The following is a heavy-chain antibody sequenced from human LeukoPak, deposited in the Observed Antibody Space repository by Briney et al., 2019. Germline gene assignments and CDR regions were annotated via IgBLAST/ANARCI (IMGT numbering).Heavy chain of an antibody. J-gene: IGHJ5*02. CDR1: GFSLTPSGVG. CDR2: IYWNDDK. Sequence: ESGPTLGKPTQTLTLTCTFSGFSLTPSGVGAGWIRQPPGKALDWLAVIYWNDDKRYSPSLRSRLTITKDTSKNQVVLTMTNMDPVDTATYYCAHRLAGTLTASGQGTLVTVSS. CDR3: AHRLAGTLTA. V-gene: IGHV2-5*01. D-gene: IGHD1-1*01.